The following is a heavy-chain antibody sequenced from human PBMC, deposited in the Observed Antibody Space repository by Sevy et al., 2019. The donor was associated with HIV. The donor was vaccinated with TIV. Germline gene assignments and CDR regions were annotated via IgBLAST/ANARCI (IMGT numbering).Heavy chain of an antibody. Sequence: SETLSLTCSVSGASISSSGYYWGWIRQPPGKGLEWIASIRYSGSTFYNPSLRSRVTISADTSKNQFSLKLNSVTAADTATYYCAGPTLIYSSGWTYYDYWGQGTVVTVSS. CDR2: IRYSGST. CDR1: GASISSSGYY. CDR3: AGPTLIYSSGWTYYDY. V-gene: IGHV4-39*01. J-gene: IGHJ4*02. D-gene: IGHD6-19*01.